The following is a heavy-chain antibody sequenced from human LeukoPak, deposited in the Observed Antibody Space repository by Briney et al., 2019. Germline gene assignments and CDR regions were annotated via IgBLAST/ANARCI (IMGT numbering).Heavy chain of an antibody. CDR3: ARDYGDYDYYYYYGMDV. V-gene: IGHV1-18*01. J-gene: IGHJ6*02. D-gene: IGHD4-17*01. CDR2: ISAYNGNT. CDR1: GYTFTSYG. Sequence: GASVKVSCKASGYTFTSYGISWVRQAPGQGLEWMGWISAYNGNTNYAQKLRGRVTMTTDTSTSTAYMELRSLRSDDTAVYYCARDYGDYDYYYYYGMDVWGQGTTVTVSS.